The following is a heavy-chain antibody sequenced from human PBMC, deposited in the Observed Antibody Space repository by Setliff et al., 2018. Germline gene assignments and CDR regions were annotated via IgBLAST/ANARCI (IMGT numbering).Heavy chain of an antibody. CDR2: LNPSSGNT. V-gene: IGHV1-8*03. CDR3: ARAHSGSDFHDPFDI. Sequence: ASVKVSCKASGYSFTSNDINWVRQATGQGPEWMGWLNPSSGNTGYAPKFQGRVTITRSTSLSTAYMELSSLRSEDTAIYYCARAHSGSDFHDPFDIWGQGTMVTV. D-gene: IGHD1-26*01. J-gene: IGHJ3*02. CDR1: GYSFTSND.